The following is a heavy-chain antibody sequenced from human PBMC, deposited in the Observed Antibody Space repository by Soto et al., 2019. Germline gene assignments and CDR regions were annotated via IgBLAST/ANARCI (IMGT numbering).Heavy chain of an antibody. Sequence: EVQLVESGGGLVQPGGSLRLSCAVSGFTISNTWMHWVRQVPGKGLVWVSRISSDGSSTNYADSVKGRFTISRDNAKNTLYLQMNSLRAEDTAVYYCARDWSGPRNAVYYYYHMDVWGKGTTVTVSS. CDR3: ARDWSGPRNAVYYYYHMDV. CDR2: ISSDGSST. CDR1: GFTISNTW. J-gene: IGHJ6*03. V-gene: IGHV3-74*01. D-gene: IGHD3-3*01.